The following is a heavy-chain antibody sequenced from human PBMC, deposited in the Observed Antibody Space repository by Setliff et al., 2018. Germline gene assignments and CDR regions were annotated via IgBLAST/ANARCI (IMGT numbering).Heavy chain of an antibody. J-gene: IGHJ6*03. D-gene: IGHD6-19*01. Sequence: KASETLSLTCTVSGGSISSSSYYWGWIRQPPGKGLEWIGSIYYSGSTYYNPSLKSRVTMSIDTSKNQFSLKLNSVTAADMAVYYCAREQWLDPPGYYYMDVWAKGTTVTVSS. CDR1: GGSISSSSYY. CDR2: IYYSGST. CDR3: AREQWLDPPGYYYMDV. V-gene: IGHV4-39*07.